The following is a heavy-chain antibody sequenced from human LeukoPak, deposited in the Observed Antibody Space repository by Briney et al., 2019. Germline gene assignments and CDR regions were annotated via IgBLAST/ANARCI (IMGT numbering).Heavy chain of an antibody. CDR3: ARDVHGDYGSGWFDP. V-gene: IGHV1-69*05. D-gene: IGHD4-17*01. CDR2: IMPLFGTA. CDR1: GGTFNNSA. Sequence: ASVKVSCKTSGGTFNNSAISWVRQAPGQGLEWLGGIMPLFGTAGYAQKFQGRVTTTKDESTRTVYLELTSLTSDDTAVYYCARDVHGDYGSGWFDPWGQGTLVSVSS. J-gene: IGHJ5*02.